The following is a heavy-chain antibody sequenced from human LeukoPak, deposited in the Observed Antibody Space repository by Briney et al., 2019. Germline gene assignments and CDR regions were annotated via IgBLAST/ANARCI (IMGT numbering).Heavy chain of an antibody. D-gene: IGHD6-13*01. Sequence: ASVKVSCKTSGCTFTNYGISWVRQAPGLGLEWMGWISAYNGNTNYAQKVQGRVTMTTDTSTSTAHMELRSLRFDDTAMYYCARDQSVRLLQTSSTYFKHVFAIWGQGSMVTVSS. CDR3: ARDQSVRLLQTSSTYFKHVFAI. J-gene: IGHJ3*02. CDR2: ISAYNGNT. V-gene: IGHV1-18*01. CDR1: GCTFTNYG.